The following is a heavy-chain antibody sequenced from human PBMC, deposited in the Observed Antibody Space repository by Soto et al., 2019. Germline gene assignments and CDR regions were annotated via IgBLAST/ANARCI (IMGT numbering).Heavy chain of an antibody. CDR3: ARGYCSGGSCYSAFDY. V-gene: IGHV1-69*01. CDR2: IIPIFGTA. J-gene: IGHJ4*02. D-gene: IGHD2-15*01. Sequence: QVQLVQSGAEVKKPGSSVKVSCKASGGTFSSYAISWVRQAPGQGLEWMGGIIPIFGTANYAQKFQGRVTITADESTSTAYMELSSLRAEDTAVYYCARGYCSGGSCYSAFDYWGQGTLVTVSS. CDR1: GGTFSSYA.